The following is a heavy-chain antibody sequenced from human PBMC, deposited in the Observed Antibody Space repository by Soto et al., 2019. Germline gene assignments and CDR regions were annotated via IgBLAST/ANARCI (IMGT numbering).Heavy chain of an antibody. V-gene: IGHV4-59*01. CDR1: GGSISSYY. CDR2: IYYSGST. CDR3: ARGGHY. Sequence: SETLSLTCTASGGSISSYYWSWIRQPPGKGLEWIGYIYYSGSTNYNPSLKSRVTISVDTSKNQFSLKLSSVTAADTAVYYCARGGHYWGQGTLVTVSS. J-gene: IGHJ4*02.